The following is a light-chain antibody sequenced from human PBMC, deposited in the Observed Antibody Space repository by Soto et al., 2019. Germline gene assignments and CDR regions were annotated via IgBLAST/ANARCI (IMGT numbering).Light chain of an antibody. CDR2: VAS. V-gene: IGKV3-15*01. Sequence: EIVMTQSPATVSVSPGERATLSCRASQSVSSKLAWYQQKSGQAPRLLIYVASTRVNGIPARFSGSGSGTDFTLTISSLQSEDFALYYCQQYNNWPLTFGGGTKVEIK. CDR1: QSVSSK. CDR3: QQYNNWPLT. J-gene: IGKJ4*01.